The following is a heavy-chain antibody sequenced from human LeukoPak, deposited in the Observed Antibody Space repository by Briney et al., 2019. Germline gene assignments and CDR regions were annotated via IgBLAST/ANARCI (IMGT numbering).Heavy chain of an antibody. J-gene: IGHJ4*02. CDR1: GYSLSSNG. D-gene: IGHD4-4*01. Sequence: ASVKVSCKASGYSLSSNGISWARQAPGQGLEWMGWISDYSGKTKYAQNFQGRVTMTTDTSTNTAYMELRSLRSDDTAVYYCAREGATDYYFDYWSQGTLVTVSS. CDR2: ISDYSGKT. CDR3: AREGATDYYFDY. V-gene: IGHV1-18*01.